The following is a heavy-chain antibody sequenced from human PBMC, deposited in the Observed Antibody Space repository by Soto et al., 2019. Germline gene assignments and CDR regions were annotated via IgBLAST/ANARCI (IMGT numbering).Heavy chain of an antibody. Sequence: QITLKESGPTLVKPTQTLTLTCTFSGFSLRTSAVGVGWIRQPPGKALEWLAFISWDDDKRYSPSLKRSLTLTKDTSKNQVVLAMANMDPVDTATYYGAHMVVVGLTDYFDYGGQGTLVTVSS. D-gene: IGHD2-15*01. J-gene: IGHJ4*02. CDR3: AHMVVVGLTDYFDY. V-gene: IGHV2-5*02. CDR2: ISWDDDK. CDR1: GFSLRTSAVG.